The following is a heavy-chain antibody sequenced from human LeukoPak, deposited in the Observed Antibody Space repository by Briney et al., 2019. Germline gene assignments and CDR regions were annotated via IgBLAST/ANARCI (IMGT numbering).Heavy chain of an antibody. CDR2: IRSKAYGGTT. J-gene: IGHJ4*02. CDR3: TRGDYYDTSGYYFLFDY. CDR1: GFTFGDYG. V-gene: IGHV3-49*04. Sequence: GGSLRLSCTASGFTFGDYGMSWVRQAPGKGLEWVGFIRSKAYGGTTEYAASVKGRFTISRDDSKSIAYLQMNSLKTEDTAVYYCTRGDYYDTSGYYFLFDYWGQGTLVTVSS. D-gene: IGHD3-22*01.